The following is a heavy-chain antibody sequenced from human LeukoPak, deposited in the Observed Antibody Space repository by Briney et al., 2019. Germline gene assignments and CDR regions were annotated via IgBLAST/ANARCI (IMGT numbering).Heavy chain of an antibody. J-gene: IGHJ4*02. CDR3: AKVLGGVNDY. D-gene: IGHD3-16*01. CDR2: IYYSGST. Sequence: SETLSLTCTVSGGSISSSNYYWSWIRQHPGKGLEWIGYIYYSGSTYYNPSLKSRVTISIDTSKNQFSLKLSSVTAADTAMYYCAKVLGGVNDYWGQGTLVTVSS. V-gene: IGHV4-31*03. CDR1: GGSISSSNYY.